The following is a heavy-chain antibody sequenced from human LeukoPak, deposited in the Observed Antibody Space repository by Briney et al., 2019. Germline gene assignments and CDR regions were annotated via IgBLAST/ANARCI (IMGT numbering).Heavy chain of an antibody. D-gene: IGHD2-2*01. CDR2: IIPIFGTA. J-gene: IGHJ5*02. CDR3: ARDGVVVVPAAPYNWFDP. Sequence: SVKVSCNVSGGTFSSYAISWVRQAPGQGLEWMGRIIPIFGTANYAQKCQGRVTITTDESTSTAYMELSSLRSEDTAVYYCARDGVVVVPAAPYNWFDPWGQGTLVTVSS. CDR1: GGTFSSYA. V-gene: IGHV1-69*05.